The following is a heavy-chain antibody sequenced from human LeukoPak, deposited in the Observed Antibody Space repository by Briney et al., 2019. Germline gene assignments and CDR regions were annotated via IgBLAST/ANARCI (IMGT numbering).Heavy chain of an antibody. CDR3: ARDVSHSNPNPRESHFDY. D-gene: IGHD3-10*01. Sequence: GGSLRLPCAASGFTFSSYSMNWVRQAPGKGLEWVSYISSSSSTIFYADSVKGRFTISRDNAKNSLYLQMNSLRAEDTAVYYCARDVSHSNPNPRESHFDYWGQGTLVTVSS. J-gene: IGHJ4*02. V-gene: IGHV3-48*04. CDR2: ISSSSSTI. CDR1: GFTFSSYS.